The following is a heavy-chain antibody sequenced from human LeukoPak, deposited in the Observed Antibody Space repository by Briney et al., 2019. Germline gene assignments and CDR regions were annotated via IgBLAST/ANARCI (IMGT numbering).Heavy chain of an antibody. CDR3: ARDTDGSSTTHDAFDI. D-gene: IGHD2-2*01. CDR1: GYTFTGYY. J-gene: IGHJ3*02. V-gene: IGHV1-2*02. CDR2: INPNSGGT. Sequence: ASVKVSCKASGYTFTGYYMHWVRQAPGQGLEWMGWINPNSGGTNYAQKFQGRVTMTRDTSISTAYMELSRLRSDDTAVYYCARDTDGSSTTHDAFDIWGQGTMVTVSS.